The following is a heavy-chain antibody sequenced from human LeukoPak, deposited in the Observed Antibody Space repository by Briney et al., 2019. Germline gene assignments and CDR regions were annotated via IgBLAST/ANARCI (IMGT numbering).Heavy chain of an antibody. J-gene: IGHJ4*02. V-gene: IGHV3-23*01. CDR3: AKGYYDYVWGSYYFDY. D-gene: IGHD3-16*01. CDR2: ISGSGGST. Sequence: GGFLRLSCAASGFTFSSYAMSWVRQAPGKGLEWVSAISGSGGSTYYADSVKGRFTISRDNSRDTLYLQMNSLRAEDTAVYYCAKGYYDYVWGSYYFDYWGQGTLVTVSS. CDR1: GFTFSSYA.